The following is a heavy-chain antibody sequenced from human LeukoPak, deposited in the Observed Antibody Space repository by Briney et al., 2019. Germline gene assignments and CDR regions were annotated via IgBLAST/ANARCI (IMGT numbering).Heavy chain of an antibody. CDR3: ATIKHGQIFGYFDF. CDR1: GASISSHY. CDR2: VIDSVRT. V-gene: IGHV4-59*11. J-gene: IGHJ4*02. Sequence: PSETLSLTCTVSGASISSHYWSWLRQPPGKGLEWIGYVIDSVRTKDNPSLQSRLTLSADTSKNEFSLRLSSVTAADTAVYYCATIKHGQIFGYFDFWGQGIKVTVSS. D-gene: IGHD3-16*01.